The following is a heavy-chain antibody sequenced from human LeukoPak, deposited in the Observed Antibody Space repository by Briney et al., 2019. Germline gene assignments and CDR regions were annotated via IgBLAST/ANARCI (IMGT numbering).Heavy chain of an antibody. CDR1: GFTFSHYA. J-gene: IGHJ4*02. D-gene: IGHD6-6*01. CDR2: ITDSGGDT. CDR3: AKGSAAARPYYFDF. V-gene: IGHV3-23*01. Sequence: GGSLRLSCAASGFTFSHYAMGWVRQAPGEGLERISAITDSGGDTYYADSVKGRFTISRDNSKSTLDLQMNSLRVEDTAVYYCAKGSAAARPYYFDFWGQGTLVTVSS.